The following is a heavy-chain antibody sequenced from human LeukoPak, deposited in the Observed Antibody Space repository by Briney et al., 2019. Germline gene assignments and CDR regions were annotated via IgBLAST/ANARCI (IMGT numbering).Heavy chain of an antibody. Sequence: PSETLSLTCTVSGGSISSGDYYWSWIRQPPGKGLEWIGYIYYSGSTYYNPSLKSRVTISVDTSKNQFSLTLSSVTAPDTAVYYCARELHYYDSSGADYWGQGTLVTVSS. CDR2: IYYSGST. V-gene: IGHV4-30-4*08. CDR3: ARELHYYDSSGADY. CDR1: GGSISSGDYY. J-gene: IGHJ4*02. D-gene: IGHD3-22*01.